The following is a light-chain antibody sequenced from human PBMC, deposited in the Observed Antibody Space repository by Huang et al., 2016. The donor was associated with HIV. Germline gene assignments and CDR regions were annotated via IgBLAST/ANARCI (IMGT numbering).Light chain of an antibody. V-gene: IGKV1-9*01. CDR3: QQFSSYSPLT. J-gene: IGKJ4*01. CDR1: QGISNS. Sequence: IQLTQSPSSLSASVGDRVTITCRASQGISNSLVWYQQKPGRAPKFLIYAASTLQSGVTSRFSGSGSGTDFTLTISSLQPEDSATYYCQQFSSYSPLTFGGGTKVEIK. CDR2: AAS.